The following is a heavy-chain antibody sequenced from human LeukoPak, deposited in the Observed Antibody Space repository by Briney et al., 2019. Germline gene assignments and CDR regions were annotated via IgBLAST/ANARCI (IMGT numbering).Heavy chain of an antibody. D-gene: IGHD4-23*01. Sequence: SQTLSLTCAVYGGSFSGYYWSWIRQPPGKGLEWIGEINHSGSTNYNPSLKSRVTISVDTSKNQFSLKLSSVTAADTAVYYCARVTQHVDYGGNPYFDYWGQGTLVTVSS. V-gene: IGHV4-34*01. CDR3: ARVTQHVDYGGNPYFDY. CDR1: GGSFSGYY. J-gene: IGHJ4*02. CDR2: INHSGST.